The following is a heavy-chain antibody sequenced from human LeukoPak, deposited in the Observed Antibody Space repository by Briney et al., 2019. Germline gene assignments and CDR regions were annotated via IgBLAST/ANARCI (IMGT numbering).Heavy chain of an antibody. Sequence: SGGSLRLSCAASGFAFSNLAMGWVRQAPGQGLEWVSVISDSGSLTYYADSVKGRFTISRDNSKNTLFLQMNSLRAEDTAVYYCANLGYCISAACNGDYWGQGTLVTVSS. CDR2: ISDSGSLT. D-gene: IGHD2-2*01. J-gene: IGHJ4*02. V-gene: IGHV3-23*01. CDR1: GFAFSNLA. CDR3: ANLGYCISAACNGDY.